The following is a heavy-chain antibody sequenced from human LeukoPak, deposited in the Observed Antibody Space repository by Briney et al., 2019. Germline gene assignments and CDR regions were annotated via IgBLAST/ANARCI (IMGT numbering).Heavy chain of an antibody. J-gene: IGHJ4*02. CDR2: ISWNSGTI. CDR3: AKGVRWGYFDF. CDR1: GFTFDDYA. D-gene: IGHD3-16*01. V-gene: IGHV3-9*01. Sequence: PGGSLRLSCAASGFTFDDYAMHWVRQAPGKGLEWVSVISWNSGTIGYADSVKGRFTISRDNAKNSLYLQMNSLRTEGTALYYCAKGVRWGYFDFRGQGTLVTVSS.